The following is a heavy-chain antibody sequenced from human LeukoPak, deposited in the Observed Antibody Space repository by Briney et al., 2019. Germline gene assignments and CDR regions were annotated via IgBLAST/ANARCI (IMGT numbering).Heavy chain of an antibody. J-gene: IGHJ6*03. CDR1: GGSISSHY. CDR2: IYYSGST. Sequence: SETLSLTCTVSGGSISSHYWSWIRQPPGKGLEWIGYIYYSGSTNYNPSLKSRVTISVDTSKNQFSLRLSSVTAADTAVYYCARERRQSGIKGDRSQYYYYMGVWGKGTTVTVSS. D-gene: IGHD2-21*01. CDR3: ARERRQSGIKGDRSQYYYYMGV. V-gene: IGHV4-59*11.